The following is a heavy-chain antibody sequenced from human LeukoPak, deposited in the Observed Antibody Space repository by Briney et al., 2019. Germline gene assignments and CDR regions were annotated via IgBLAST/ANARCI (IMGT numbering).Heavy chain of an antibody. CDR2: LSGSGGST. CDR1: GFTFSSYA. CDR3: VRSAFHAGSGNYYDY. D-gene: IGHD3-22*01. J-gene: IGHJ4*02. Sequence: GGSLRLSCAASGFTFSSYAMSWVRQAPGKGLEWVSALSGSGGSTYYADSVKGRFTISRDNSKNTVFLQMNSLRVEDTAVYYCVRSAFHAGSGNYYDYWGQGTLVTVSS. V-gene: IGHV3-23*01.